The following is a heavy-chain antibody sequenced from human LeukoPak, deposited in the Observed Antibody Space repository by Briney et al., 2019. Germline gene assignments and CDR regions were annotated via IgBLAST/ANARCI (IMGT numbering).Heavy chain of an antibody. V-gene: IGHV3-53*01. J-gene: IGHJ4*02. CDR1: GFTVSSNY. Sequence: PGGSLRLSCAASGFTVSSNYMSWVRQAPGKGLEWVSVIYSGGSTYYADSVKGRFTISGDNSKNTLYLQMNSLRAEDTAVYYCASSWIQLWLPDYWGQGTLVTVSS. D-gene: IGHD5-18*01. CDR3: ASSWIQLWLPDY. CDR2: IYSGGST.